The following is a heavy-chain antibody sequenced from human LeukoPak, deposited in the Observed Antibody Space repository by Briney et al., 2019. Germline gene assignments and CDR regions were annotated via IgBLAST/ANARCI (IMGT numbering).Heavy chain of an antibody. CDR3: ARTRTTVVPGGFDY. D-gene: IGHD4-23*01. CDR1: GGSFSGYY. V-gene: IGHV2-70*11. CDR2: IDWDDDK. J-gene: IGHJ4*02. Sequence: TLSLTCAVYGGSFSGYYWSWIRQPPGKALEWLARIDWDDDKYYSTSLKTRLTISKDTSKNQVVLTMTNMDPVDTATYYCARTRTTVVPGGFDYWGQGTLVTVSS.